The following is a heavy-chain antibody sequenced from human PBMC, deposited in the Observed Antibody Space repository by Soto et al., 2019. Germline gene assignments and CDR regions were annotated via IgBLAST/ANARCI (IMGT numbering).Heavy chain of an antibody. Sequence: EVQLLESGGGLVQPGGSLRLSCAASGFTFSSYAMSWVRQAPGKGLEWVSAISGSGGSTYYADSVKGRFTISRDNSKNTLYVQMNSLRAEDTDVYYWAKSGGWPDPNCGMDVWCQGTTVTVSS. CDR2: ISGSGGST. CDR1: GFTFSSYA. J-gene: IGHJ6*02. CDR3: AKSGGWPDPNCGMDV. V-gene: IGHV3-23*01. D-gene: IGHD6-19*01.